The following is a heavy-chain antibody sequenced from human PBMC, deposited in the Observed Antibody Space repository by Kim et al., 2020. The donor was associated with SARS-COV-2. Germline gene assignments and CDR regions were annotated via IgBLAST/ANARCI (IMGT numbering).Heavy chain of an antibody. CDR3: ARVFRGELLDYYYYMDV. Sequence: ASVKVSCKASGYTFTSYDINWVRQATGQGLEWMGWMNPNSGNTGYAQKFQGRVTMTRNTSISTAYMELSSLRSEDTAVYYCARVFRGELLDYYYYMDVWGKGTTVTVSS. CDR2: MNPNSGNT. CDR1: GYTFTSYD. J-gene: IGHJ6*03. D-gene: IGHD1-26*01. V-gene: IGHV1-8*01.